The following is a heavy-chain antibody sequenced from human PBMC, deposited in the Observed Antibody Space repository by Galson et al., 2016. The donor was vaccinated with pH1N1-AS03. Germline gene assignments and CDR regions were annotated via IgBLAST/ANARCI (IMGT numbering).Heavy chain of an antibody. CDR2: IWNDGGTT. V-gene: IGHV3-33*01. J-gene: IGHJ4*02. Sequence: SLRLSCAASGFTISKYVMHWVRQAPGKGLEWMAIIWNDGGTTHYADSVKGRFTISRDNSNNTLYLQMNSLRGEDTAVYYCVRDDYSSGYYPDSWGRGTLVTVSS. CDR1: GFTISKYV. CDR3: VRDDYSSGYYPDS. D-gene: IGHD3-22*01.